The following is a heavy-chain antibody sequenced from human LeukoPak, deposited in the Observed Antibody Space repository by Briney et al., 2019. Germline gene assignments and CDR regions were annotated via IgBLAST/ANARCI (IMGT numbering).Heavy chain of an antibody. J-gene: IGHJ4*02. V-gene: IGHV1-69*05. Sequence: ASVKVSCKASGGTFSSYAISWVRQAPGQGLEWMGGIIPIFGTANYAQKFQGRVTMTTDTSTSTAYMELRSLRSDDTAVYYCARLTISSTSCYDYWGQGTLVTVSS. CDR1: GGTFSSYA. CDR2: IIPIFGTA. CDR3: ARLTISSTSCYDY. D-gene: IGHD2-2*01.